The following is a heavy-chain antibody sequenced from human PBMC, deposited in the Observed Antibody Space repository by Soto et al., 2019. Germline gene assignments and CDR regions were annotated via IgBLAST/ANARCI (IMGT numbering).Heavy chain of an antibody. V-gene: IGHV3-74*01. CDR3: ARRLISMFGGGNFAVAY. Sequence: EVQLVESGGGLVQPGGSLRLSCAASGFTFSSYWMHWVRQAPGKGLVWVSRINSDGSSTSYADSVKGRFTISRDNAKNTLYLQLNSLTNEDTAVYYCARRLISMFGGGNFAVAYWGQGTRVAVSA. CDR2: INSDGSST. D-gene: IGHD3-10*02. CDR1: GFTFSSYW. J-gene: IGHJ4*02.